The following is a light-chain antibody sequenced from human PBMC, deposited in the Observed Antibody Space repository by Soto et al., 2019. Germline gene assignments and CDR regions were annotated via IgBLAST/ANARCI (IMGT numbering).Light chain of an antibody. CDR1: SSDVGGYNY. J-gene: IGLJ1*01. CDR3: SSYTSSNTLV. Sequence: LTQPASVSGSPGQSITISCTGTSSDVGGYNYVSWYQQHPGKAPKLMIYEVSNRPSGVSNRFSGSKSGSTASLTISGLQAEDEADYYCSSYTSSNTLVFGTGTKVTVL. V-gene: IGLV2-14*01. CDR2: EVS.